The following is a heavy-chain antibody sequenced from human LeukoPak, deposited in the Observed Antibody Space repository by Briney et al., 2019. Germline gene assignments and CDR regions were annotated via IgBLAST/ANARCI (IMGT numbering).Heavy chain of an antibody. CDR3: ARVGIRITMVRGGFDP. D-gene: IGHD3-10*01. Sequence: VASVKVSRKASSYTFTSSGISWVRQAPGQGLERMGWTSAYNGNTNDAQKLQGRVTMTTDTSTSTAYMELRSLRSDDTAVYYCARVGIRITMVRGGFDPWGQGTLVTVSS. V-gene: IGHV1-18*01. J-gene: IGHJ5*02. CDR1: SYTFTSSG. CDR2: TSAYNGNT.